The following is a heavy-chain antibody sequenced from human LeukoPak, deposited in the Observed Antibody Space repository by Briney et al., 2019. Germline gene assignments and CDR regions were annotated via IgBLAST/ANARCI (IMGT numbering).Heavy chain of an antibody. J-gene: IGHJ4*02. CDR3: ARVGEYSFDY. V-gene: IGHV4-59*01. CDR2: IYHSGNT. CDR1: GDSISTYY. D-gene: IGHD1-1*01. Sequence: SETLSLTCTVSGDSISTYYWSWIRQPPGXALEWIGYIYHSGNTNYNPSLKTRFTISVDTSKNQFSLKVSSVAAADTAVYYCARVGEYSFDYWGQGTLVTVSS.